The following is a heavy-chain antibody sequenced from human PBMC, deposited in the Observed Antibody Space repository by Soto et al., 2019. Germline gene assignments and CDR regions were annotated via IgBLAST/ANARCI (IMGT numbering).Heavy chain of an antibody. J-gene: IGHJ4*02. D-gene: IGHD3-10*01. V-gene: IGHV1-69*02. CDR2: INPILSMS. CDR1: GDTFAFHS. Sequence: QVQLVQSGAEVKRPGSSVKVSCKASGDTFAFHSINWVRQAPGLGLEWMGRINPILSMSNYAQRFQGRVTMTADKXTSTAYMVLSSRRSEDTAIYYCATSYGSGYRAFDYWGQGALVTVSS. CDR3: ATSYGSGYRAFDY.